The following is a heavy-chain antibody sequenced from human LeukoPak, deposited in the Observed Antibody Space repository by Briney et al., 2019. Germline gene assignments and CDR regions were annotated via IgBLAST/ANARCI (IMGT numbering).Heavy chain of an antibody. D-gene: IGHD1-7*01. V-gene: IGHV1-69*05. CDR1: GGTFSSYA. J-gene: IGHJ4*02. CDR2: IIPIFGTA. Sequence: SVKVSCXASGGTFSSYAISWVRQAPGQGLEWMGRIIPIFGTANYAQKFQGRVTITTDESTSTAYMELSSLRSEDTAVYYCARGLELGEEGYYFDYWGQGTLVTVSS. CDR3: ARGLELGEEGYYFDY.